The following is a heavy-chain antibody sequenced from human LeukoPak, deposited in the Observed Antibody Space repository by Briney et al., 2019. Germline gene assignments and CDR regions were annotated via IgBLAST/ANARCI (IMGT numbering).Heavy chain of an antibody. CDR3: ARAPPVDWLLRHDAFDI. V-gene: IGHV4-31*03. J-gene: IGHJ3*02. Sequence: SETLSLTCTVSGGSISSGGYYWSWIRQHPGKGLEWIGYIYYSGSTYYNPSLKSRVTISVDTSKNQFSLKLSSVTAADTAVYYCARAPPVDWLLRHDAFDIWGQGTMVTVSS. D-gene: IGHD3-9*01. CDR1: GGSISSGGYY. CDR2: IYYSGST.